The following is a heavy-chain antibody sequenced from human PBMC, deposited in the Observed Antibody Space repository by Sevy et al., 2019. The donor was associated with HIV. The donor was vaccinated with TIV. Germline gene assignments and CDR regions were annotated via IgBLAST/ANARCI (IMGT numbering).Heavy chain of an antibody. D-gene: IGHD6-13*01. J-gene: IGHJ4*02. CDR3: VRGGDTSSWYRSFDY. CDR2: VSYDGSKK. V-gene: IGHV3-30-3*01. Sequence: GGSLRLSCAASGFSFSNFAIHWVRQAPGKGLEWVVVVSYDGSKKDYAYSVKGRFTISRDNSRNTLYLQMDSLRTEDTAFYYCVRGGDTSSWYRSFDYWGQGVLVTVSS. CDR1: GFSFSNFA.